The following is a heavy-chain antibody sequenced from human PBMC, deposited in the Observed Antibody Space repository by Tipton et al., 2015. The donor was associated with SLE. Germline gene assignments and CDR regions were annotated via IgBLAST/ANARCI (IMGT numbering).Heavy chain of an antibody. D-gene: IGHD3-10*01. V-gene: IGHV3-21*01. CDR3: ARDASITMVRGVFDY. CDR1: GFTFSSYS. CDR2: ISSSSSYI. Sequence: QLVQSGGGVVQPGRSLRLSCAASGFTFSSYSMNWVRQAPGKGLEWVSSISSSSSYIYYADSVKGRFTISRDNAKNSLYLQMNSLRAEDTAVYYCARDASITMVRGVFDYWGQGTLVTVSS. J-gene: IGHJ4*02.